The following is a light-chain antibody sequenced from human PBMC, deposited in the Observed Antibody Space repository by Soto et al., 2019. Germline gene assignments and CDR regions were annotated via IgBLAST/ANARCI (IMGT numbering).Light chain of an antibody. CDR1: SSDVGSYNL. V-gene: IGLV2-23*02. CDR2: EVS. Sequence: QSALTQPASVSGSHGQSITISCTGTSSDVGSYNLVSWYQQHPGKSPILMIYEVSKRPSGVSNRFSGSKSGNTASLTISGLQAEDEADYYFCSYAGSSTVVFGGGTQLTVL. CDR3: CSYAGSSTVV. J-gene: IGLJ2*01.